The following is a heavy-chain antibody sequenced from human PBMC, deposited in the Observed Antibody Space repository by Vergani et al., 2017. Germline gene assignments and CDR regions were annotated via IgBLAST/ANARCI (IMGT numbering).Heavy chain of an antibody. V-gene: IGHV1-69*04. J-gene: IGHJ4*02. Sequence: QVQLVQSGAEVKKPGSSVKVSCKASGGTFSSYAISWVRQAPGQGLEWMGRIIPILGIANYAQKFQGRVTITADKSTSTAYMELSSLGSEDTAVYYCARAQGPTTVTTFIDYWGQGTLVTVSS. CDR2: IIPILGIA. CDR1: GGTFSSYA. CDR3: ARAQGPTTVTTFIDY. D-gene: IGHD4-17*01.